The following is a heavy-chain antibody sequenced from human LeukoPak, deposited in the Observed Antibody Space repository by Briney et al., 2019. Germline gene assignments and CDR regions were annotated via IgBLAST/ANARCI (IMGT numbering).Heavy chain of an antibody. J-gene: IGHJ6*02. V-gene: IGHV3-74*01. CDR2: INSDGSST. Sequence: AGGSLRLSCAASGFTFSSYWMHWVRQAPGKGLVWVSRINSDGSSTSYADSVKGRFTISRDNSKNTLYLQMNSLRAEDTAVYYCARDLGEAYSSSLYYYYGMDVWGQGTTVTVSS. CDR1: GFTFSSYW. CDR3: ARDLGEAYSSSLYYYYGMDV. D-gene: IGHD6-13*01.